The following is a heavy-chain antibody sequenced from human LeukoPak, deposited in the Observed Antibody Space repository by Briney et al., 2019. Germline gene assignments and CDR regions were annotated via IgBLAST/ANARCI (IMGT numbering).Heavy chain of an antibody. CDR3: AKDWTTVVTPKGYYFDS. Sequence: PGGSLRLSCVASGFSFNNYAMSWVRQAPGEGLEWVSAISTTGGSTYYADSVKGRFTVSRDNSKNTLSLQMDSLRVEDTALYYCAKDWTTVVTPKGYYFDSWGQGTLVTVSS. D-gene: IGHD4-23*01. J-gene: IGHJ4*02. V-gene: IGHV3-23*01. CDR1: GFSFNNYA. CDR2: ISTTGGST.